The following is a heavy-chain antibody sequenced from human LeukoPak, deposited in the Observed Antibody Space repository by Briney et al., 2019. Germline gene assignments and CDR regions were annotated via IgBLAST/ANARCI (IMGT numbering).Heavy chain of an antibody. J-gene: IGHJ6*03. CDR3: AREDRKGIHCRGGTCYNYYMDV. CDR1: GFTVRNNY. Sequence: GSLRLSCAASGFTVRNNYMSWVRQAPGKGLEWVSVLYSGGGTYYTDSVKGRFTLSRDNSKNTLYLQMNSLRVEDTAVYYCAREDRKGIHCRGGTCYNYYMDVWGKGTTVTVSS. V-gene: IGHV3-53*01. D-gene: IGHD2-15*01. CDR2: LYSGGGT.